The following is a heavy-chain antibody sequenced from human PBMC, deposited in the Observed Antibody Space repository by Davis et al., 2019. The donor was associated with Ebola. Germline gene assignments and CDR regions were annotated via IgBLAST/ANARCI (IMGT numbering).Heavy chain of an antibody. V-gene: IGHV4-61*08. D-gene: IGHD1-26*01. J-gene: IGHJ5*02. CDR2: IYYSGST. Sequence: SETLSLTCTVSGGSISSGDYYWSWIRQPPGKGLEWIGYIYYSGSTNYNPSLKSRVTISVDTSKNQFSLKLSSVTAADTAVYYCARVRSYTWFDPWGQGTLVTVSS. CDR3: ARVRSYTWFDP. CDR1: GGSISSGDYY.